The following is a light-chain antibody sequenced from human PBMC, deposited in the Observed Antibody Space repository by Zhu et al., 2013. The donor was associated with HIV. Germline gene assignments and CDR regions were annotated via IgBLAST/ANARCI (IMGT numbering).Light chain of an antibody. Sequence: DIQLTQSPSFLSGSVEDTVRITCRASQTISSYLNWYQQKPGKAPRLLIYAASTLQTGVPSRFSGSGSGTDFTLTIRSLQPEDFATYFCQQLNSYPPWTFGQGPRWKS. V-gene: IGKV1-9*01. CDR3: QQLNSYPPWT. CDR2: AAS. J-gene: IGKJ1*01. CDR1: QTISSY.